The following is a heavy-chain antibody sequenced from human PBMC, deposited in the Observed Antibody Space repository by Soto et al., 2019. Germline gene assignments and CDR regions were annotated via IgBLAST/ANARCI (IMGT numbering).Heavy chain of an antibody. CDR2: IWSDGNNR. CDR3: VRGDNWNEEASDY. CDR1: GFMFSNHG. J-gene: IGHJ4*02. V-gene: IGHV3-33*01. D-gene: IGHD1-1*01. Sequence: QVQLGESGGGVVQPGRSLRLSCAASGFMFSNHGMHWVRQAPGKGLEWVAVIWSDGNNRYYADSVKGRFTISRDNSKNTVYLQMNSLRAEDTAVYYCVRGDNWNEEASDYWGQGTLVTVSS.